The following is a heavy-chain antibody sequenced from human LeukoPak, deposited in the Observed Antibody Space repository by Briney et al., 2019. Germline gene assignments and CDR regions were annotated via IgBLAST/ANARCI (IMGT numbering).Heavy chain of an antibody. Sequence: SETLSLTCTVSGGSISIYYWSWIRQHPGKGLEWIGYIYYSGSTYYNPSLKSRVTISVDTSKNQFSLKLSSVTAADSAVYYCAVYCSSTGCYGNWFDPWGQGTLVTVSS. CDR1: GGSISIYY. D-gene: IGHD2-2*01. V-gene: IGHV4-59*06. CDR2: IYYSGST. J-gene: IGHJ5*02. CDR3: AVYCSSTGCYGNWFDP.